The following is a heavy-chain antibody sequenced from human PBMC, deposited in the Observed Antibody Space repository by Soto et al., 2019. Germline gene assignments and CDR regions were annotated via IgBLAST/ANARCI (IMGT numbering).Heavy chain of an antibody. CDR1: GFTFSSYS. J-gene: IGHJ3*02. D-gene: IGHD1-20*01. CDR2: ISSSSSYI. V-gene: IGHV3-21*01. Sequence: GGSLRLSCAASGFTFSSYSMNWVRQAPGKGLEWVSSISSSSSYIYYADSVKGRFTISRDNAKNSLYLQMNSLRAEDTAVYYCARERVTGEAFDIWGQGTMVTVSS. CDR3: ARERVTGEAFDI.